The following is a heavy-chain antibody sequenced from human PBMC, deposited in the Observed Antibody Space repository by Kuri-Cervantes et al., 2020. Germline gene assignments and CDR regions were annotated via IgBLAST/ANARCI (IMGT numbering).Heavy chain of an antibody. CDR3: ARVYDDYGDYGIYWYFDL. CDR2: INPNSGGT. CDR1: GYTFTGYY. D-gene: IGHD4-17*01. V-gene: IGHV1-2*02. J-gene: IGHJ2*01. Sequence: ASVKVSCKAPGYTFTGYYMHWVRQAPGQGLEWMGWINPNSGGTNYAQKFQGRVTMTRDTSISTAYMELSRLRSDDTAVYYCARVYDDYGDYGIYWYFDLWGRGTLVTVSS.